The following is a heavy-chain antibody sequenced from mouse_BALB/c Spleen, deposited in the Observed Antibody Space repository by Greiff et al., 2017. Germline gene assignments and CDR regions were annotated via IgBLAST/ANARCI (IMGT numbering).Heavy chain of an antibody. Sequence: EVQLQQSGAELVKPGASVKLSCTASGFDIKDTYMHWVKQSPEQGLEWIGRIDPANGNTKYDPKFQGKATITADTSSNTAYLQLSSLTSEDTAVYYCARGDYFDCWGQGTTLTVSS. CDR2: IDPANGNT. J-gene: IGHJ2*01. V-gene: IGHV14-3*02. CDR3: ARGDYFDC. CDR1: GFDIKDTY.